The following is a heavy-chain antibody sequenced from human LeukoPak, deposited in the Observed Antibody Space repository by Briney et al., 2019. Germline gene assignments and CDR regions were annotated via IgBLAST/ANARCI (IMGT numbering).Heavy chain of an antibody. J-gene: IGHJ4*02. V-gene: IGHV1-2*02. D-gene: IGHD1-26*01. CDR1: GYTFTGYY. Sequence: ASVKVSCKASGYTFTGYYMHWVRQAPGQGLEWMGWINPNSGGINYAQKFQGRVTMTRDTSISTAYMELSRLRSDDTAVYYCARKRYTVGGSYYYFDYWGQGTLVTVSS. CDR3: ARKRYTVGGSYYYFDY. CDR2: INPNSGGI.